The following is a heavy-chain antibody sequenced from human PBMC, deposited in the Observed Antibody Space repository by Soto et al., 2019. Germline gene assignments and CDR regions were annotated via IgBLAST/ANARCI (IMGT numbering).Heavy chain of an antibody. CDR3: ARMGEYDYIWGSYRSLNFDY. CDR2: INHSGST. CDR1: GGSFSGYY. Sequence: SETLSLTCAVYGGSFSGYYWSWIRQPPGKGLEWIGEINHSGSTNYNPSLKSRVTISVDTSKNQFSLKLSSVTAADTAVYYCARMGEYDYIWGSYRSLNFDYWGQGTLVTVSS. J-gene: IGHJ4*02. D-gene: IGHD3-16*02. V-gene: IGHV4-34*01.